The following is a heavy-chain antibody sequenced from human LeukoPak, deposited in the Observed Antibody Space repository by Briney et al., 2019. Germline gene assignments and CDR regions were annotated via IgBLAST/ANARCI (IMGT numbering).Heavy chain of an antibody. D-gene: IGHD6-19*01. CDR1: GGSISSSSYY. V-gene: IGHV4-39*07. CDR3: AREQWLAPPLDY. CDR2: IYYSGST. Sequence: PSETLSLTCTVSGGSISSSSYYWGWIRQPPGKGLEWIGSIYYSGSTYYNPSLKSRVTISVDTSKNQFSLKLSSVTAADTAVYYCAREQWLAPPLDYWGQGTLVTVSS. J-gene: IGHJ4*02.